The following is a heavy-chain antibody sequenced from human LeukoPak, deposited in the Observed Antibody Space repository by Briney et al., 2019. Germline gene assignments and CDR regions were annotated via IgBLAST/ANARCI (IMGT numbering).Heavy chain of an antibody. CDR3: ATESFSISSISLPGADAFDI. J-gene: IGHJ3*02. D-gene: IGHD3-3*02. CDR1: GFTFSNYR. Sequence: SGGSLRLSCGASGFTFSNYRMTWVRQAPRKGLEWVANIDQDGSAKYYVGSVKGRFTISRDNAKKSLYLQMNSLRVDDTAVYHCATESFSISSISLPGADAFDIWGQGTMVTVSS. CDR2: IDQDGSAK. V-gene: IGHV3-7*01.